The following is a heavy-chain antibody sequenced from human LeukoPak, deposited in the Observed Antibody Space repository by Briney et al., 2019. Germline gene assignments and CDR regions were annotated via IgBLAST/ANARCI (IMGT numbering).Heavy chain of an antibody. V-gene: IGHV4-59*12. CDR2: IYYSGST. Sequence: PSETLSLTCTVSGGSISSYYWSWIRQPPGKGLEWIGYIYYSGSTNYNPSLKSRVTMSVDTSKNQFSLKLSSVTAADTAVYYCASSPRYFDWLLYGSWHHYYYYGMDVWGQGTTVTVSS. D-gene: IGHD3-9*01. CDR3: ASSPRYFDWLLYGSWHHYYYYGMDV. CDR1: GGSISSYY. J-gene: IGHJ6*02.